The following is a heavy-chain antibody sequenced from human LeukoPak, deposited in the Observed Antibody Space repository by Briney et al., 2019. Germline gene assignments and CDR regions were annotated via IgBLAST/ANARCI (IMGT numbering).Heavy chain of an antibody. V-gene: IGHV4-31*03. D-gene: IGHD1-26*01. CDR3: ARGGGMTRNFDY. J-gene: IGHJ4*02. Sequence: KPSETLSLTCTVSGGSISSGGYYWSWIRQHPGKGLEWIGYIYYSGSTYYNPSLKSRVTISVDTSKNQFSLKLSSVTAADTAVYYCARGGGMTRNFDYWGQGTLVTVSS. CDR2: IYYSGST. CDR1: GGSISSGGYY.